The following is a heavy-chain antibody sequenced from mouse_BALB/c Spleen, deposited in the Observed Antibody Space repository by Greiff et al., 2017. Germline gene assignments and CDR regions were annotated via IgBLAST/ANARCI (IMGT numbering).Heavy chain of an antibody. Sequence: EVMLVESGGGLVQPGGSRKLSCAASGFTFSSFGMHWVRQAPEKGLEWVAYISSGSSTIYYADTVKGRFTISRDNPKNTLFLQMTSLRSEDTAMYYCAREDYYGSGAWFAYWGQGTLVTVSA. V-gene: IGHV5-17*02. D-gene: IGHD1-1*01. CDR3: AREDYYGSGAWFAY. CDR1: GFTFSSFG. J-gene: IGHJ3*01. CDR2: ISSGSSTI.